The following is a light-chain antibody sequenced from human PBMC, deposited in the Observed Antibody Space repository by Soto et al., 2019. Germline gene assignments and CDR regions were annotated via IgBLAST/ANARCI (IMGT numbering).Light chain of an antibody. J-gene: IGLJ7*01. CDR2: SNN. CDR3: AAWDDSLNGPV. CDR1: SSNIGSNT. Sequence: QSVLTQPPSASGTPGPRVTLSCSGSSSNIGSNTVNWYQQLPGTAPKLLIYSNNQRPSGVPDRLSGSKSGTSASLAISGLQCEDEADYYCAAWDDSLNGPVFGGGTQLTVL. V-gene: IGLV1-44*01.